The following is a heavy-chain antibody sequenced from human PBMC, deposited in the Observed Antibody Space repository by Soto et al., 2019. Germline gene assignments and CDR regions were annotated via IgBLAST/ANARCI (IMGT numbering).Heavy chain of an antibody. CDR1: GYTFTGYY. D-gene: IGHD6-6*01. CDR3: ARGHIAARLNYYYYGMDV. CDR2: INPNSGGT. J-gene: IGHJ6*02. Sequence: GASVKVSCKASGYTFTGYYMHWVRQAPGQGLEWMGWINPNSGGTNYAQKFQGWVTMTRDTSISTAYMELSRLRSDDTAVYYCARGHIAARLNYYYYGMDVWGQGTTVTVSS. V-gene: IGHV1-2*04.